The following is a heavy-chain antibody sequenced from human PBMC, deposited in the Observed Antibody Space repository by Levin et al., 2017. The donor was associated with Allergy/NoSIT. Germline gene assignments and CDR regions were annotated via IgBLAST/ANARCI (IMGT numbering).Heavy chain of an antibody. CDR1: GFTFSTYA. J-gene: IGHJ4*02. V-gene: IGHV3-23*01. CDR3: VRTPGAIVVTPYFDY. D-gene: IGHD2-21*01. CDR2: ISGSGDNT. Sequence: GESLKISCAASGFTFSTYAMHWVRQAPGKGLEWVSVISGSGDNTYYADSVKGRFTISRDAAKNTLYLQMNSLSAEDTAIYYCVRTPGAIVVTPYFDYWGQGTLVTVSS.